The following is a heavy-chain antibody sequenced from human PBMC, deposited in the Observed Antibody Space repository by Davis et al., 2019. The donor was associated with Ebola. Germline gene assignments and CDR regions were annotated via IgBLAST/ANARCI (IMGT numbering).Heavy chain of an antibody. CDR2: IYSGDSDT. V-gene: IGHV5-51*01. Sequence: GESLKISCKGSEYRFANYWIGWVRQMPGKGPEWMGIIYSGDSDTRYSPSFEGQVTISVDRSISTAHLQWSSLKASDTAIYYCVRQESLYGAIDSWGQGTLVTVSS. CDR1: EYRFANYW. J-gene: IGHJ4*02. CDR3: VRQESLYGAIDS. D-gene: IGHD4/OR15-4a*01.